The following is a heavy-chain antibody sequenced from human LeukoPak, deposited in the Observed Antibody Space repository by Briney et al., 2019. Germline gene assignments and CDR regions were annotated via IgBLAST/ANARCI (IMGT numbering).Heavy chain of an antibody. Sequence: GGSLRLSCAASGLTFSSYAMSWVRQAPGKGLEWVSAISGSGGSTYYADSVKGRFTISRDNSKNTLYLQMNSLRAEDTAVYYCAKDKQVPMVVIPLYGMDVWGQGTTVTVSS. CDR1: GLTFSSYA. CDR3: AKDKQVPMVVIPLYGMDV. V-gene: IGHV3-23*01. J-gene: IGHJ6*02. D-gene: IGHD3-22*01. CDR2: ISGSGGST.